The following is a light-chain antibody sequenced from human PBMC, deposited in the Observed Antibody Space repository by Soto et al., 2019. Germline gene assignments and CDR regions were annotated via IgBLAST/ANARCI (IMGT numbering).Light chain of an antibody. J-gene: IGKJ2*01. CDR1: QSVSTY. Sequence: DIQMTQFPSSLSASVGDRVTITCRASQSVSTYLNWYVQKPGSAPKLLIHGISKLESGIPPRFTGSGLATDVTLTINSLQPEDFAVYFCQQTYKVPYTFAQGTKVEI. CDR3: QQTYKVPYT. V-gene: IGKV1-39*01. CDR2: GIS.